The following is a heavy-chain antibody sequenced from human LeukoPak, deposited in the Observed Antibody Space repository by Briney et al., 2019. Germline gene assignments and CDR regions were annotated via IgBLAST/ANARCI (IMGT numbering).Heavy chain of an antibody. Sequence: GGSLRLSCAAAGFTFSSYGMSWLRQPPGKGLEWVSTINANSGTTSYAASVRGRFTISRDNSKNTLYLQVNTLRADDTATYYCPNPFSGGLAVTADGSHPWGKGTLVLVSS. J-gene: IGHJ5*02. CDR2: INANSGTT. D-gene: IGHD6-19*01. CDR3: PNPFSGGLAVTADGSHP. V-gene: IGHV3-23*01. CDR1: GFTFSSYG.